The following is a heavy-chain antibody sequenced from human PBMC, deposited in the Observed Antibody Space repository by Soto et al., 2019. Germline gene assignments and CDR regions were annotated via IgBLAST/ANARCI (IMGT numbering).Heavy chain of an antibody. CDR2: IYPRDSDT. CDR3: ARMMAASGTPFED. CDR1: GYSFISSM. Sequence: RASLKISSQATGYSFISSMIGWVRSLAGKGLALMGIIYPRDSDTRYSPYFQGQVTISADKSTSTDYLQWSITNPSDTAPYHRARMMAASGTPFEDWGQGALVTISS. D-gene: IGHD6-13*01. V-gene: IGHV5-51*01. J-gene: IGHJ4*02.